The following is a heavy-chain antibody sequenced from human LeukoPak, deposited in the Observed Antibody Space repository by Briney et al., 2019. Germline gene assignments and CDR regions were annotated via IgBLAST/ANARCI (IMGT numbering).Heavy chain of an antibody. D-gene: IGHD6-6*01. J-gene: IGHJ4*02. Sequence: GGSLRLSCAASGFTFTNYVMTWVRQAPGKGLEWLSGISVSGADTYYADSVKGRFTISRGNSKNTVSLRLNSLRAEDSAIYYCASRKEYSTSSVFYWGQGTLVTVSS. CDR3: ASRKEYSTSSVFY. CDR2: ISVSGADT. V-gene: IGHV3-23*01. CDR1: GFTFTNYV.